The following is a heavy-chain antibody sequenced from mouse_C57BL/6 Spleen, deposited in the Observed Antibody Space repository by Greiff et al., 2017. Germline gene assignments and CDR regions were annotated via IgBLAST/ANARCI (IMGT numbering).Heavy chain of an antibody. J-gene: IGHJ3*01. CDR3: ERGGYGSNALEY. V-gene: IGHV3-6*01. CDR1: GYSITSGYY. CDR2: ISYDGSN. D-gene: IGHD1-1*01. Sequence: DVQLQESGPGLVKPSPSLSLTCSVTGYSITSGYYWNWIRQFPGNQLEWMGYISYDGSNNYNPSLKNPISITRDTSKNQFILRMSSVTTEDTATYYGERGGYGSNALEYWGQGTLVTVSA.